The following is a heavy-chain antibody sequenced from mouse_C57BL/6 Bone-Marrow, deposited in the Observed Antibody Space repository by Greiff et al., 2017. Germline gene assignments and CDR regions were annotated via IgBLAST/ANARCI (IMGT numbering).Heavy chain of an antibody. CDR1: GFSLTSYG. J-gene: IGHJ4*01. CDR2: IWSDGST. V-gene: IGHV2-6-1*01. CDR3: ARHDPYYYGSSPLAMDY. Sequence: VQGVESGPGLVAPSQSLSITCTVSGFSLTSYGVHWVRQPPGKGLEWLVVIWSDGSTTYNSALKSRLSISKDNSKSQVFLKMNSLQTDDTAMYYCARHDPYYYGSSPLAMDYWGQGTSVTVSS. D-gene: IGHD1-1*01.